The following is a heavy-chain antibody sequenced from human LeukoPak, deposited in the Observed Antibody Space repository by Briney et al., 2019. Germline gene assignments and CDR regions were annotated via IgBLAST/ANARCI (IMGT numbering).Heavy chain of an antibody. J-gene: IGHJ4*02. V-gene: IGHV4-31*03. Sequence: SQTLSLTCTVSGGSISSGGYYWSWIRQHPGKGLEWIGYIYYSGSTYYNPSLKSRVTISVDTSKNQFSLELSSVAAADTAVYYCARGGDSPFDYWGQGTLVTVSS. CDR2: IYYSGST. CDR1: GGSISSGGYY. D-gene: IGHD2-21*01. CDR3: ARGGDSPFDY.